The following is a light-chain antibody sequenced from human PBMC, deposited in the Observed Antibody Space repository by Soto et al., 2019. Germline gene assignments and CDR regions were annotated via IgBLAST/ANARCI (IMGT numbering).Light chain of an antibody. CDR2: RAS. CDR3: QQYQNLWT. J-gene: IGKJ1*01. Sequence: IGMTQSPATLSVSPGERATPSGRAGQTIYSNVAWYQQRPGQAPRLLIYRASTRATGVPARFSGSGSGTEFTLTISGLQSEDFALYYCQQYQNLWTFGQGTKVEIK. CDR1: QTIYSN. V-gene: IGKV3-15*01.